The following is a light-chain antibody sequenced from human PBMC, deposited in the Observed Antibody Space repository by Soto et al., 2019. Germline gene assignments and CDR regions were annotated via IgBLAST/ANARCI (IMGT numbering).Light chain of an antibody. Sequence: EIVMPQSPATLSVSPGERASLSCRASQSVNTNLAWYQQRPGQDPRLLIYDASTRATGIPARFSGSGSGTQFTLTISGLQSEDCAGYYCQQYTKWPLYTFGQGTKREIK. J-gene: IGKJ2*01. V-gene: IGKV3-15*01. CDR2: DAS. CDR3: QQYTKWPLYT. CDR1: QSVNTN.